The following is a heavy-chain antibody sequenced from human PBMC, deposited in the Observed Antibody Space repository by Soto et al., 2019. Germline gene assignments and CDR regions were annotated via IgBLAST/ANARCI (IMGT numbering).Heavy chain of an antibody. D-gene: IGHD3-10*01. J-gene: IGHJ4*02. CDR1: GFTFSSYG. V-gene: IGHV3-30*18. Sequence: QVQLVESGGGVVQPGRSLRLSCAASGFTFSSYGMHWVRQAPGKGLEWVAVISYDGSNKYYADSVKGRFTISRDNSKNTLYLQMNSLRAEDTAVYYCAKAGSVDYWGQGTLFTVSS. CDR3: AKAGSVDY. CDR2: ISYDGSNK.